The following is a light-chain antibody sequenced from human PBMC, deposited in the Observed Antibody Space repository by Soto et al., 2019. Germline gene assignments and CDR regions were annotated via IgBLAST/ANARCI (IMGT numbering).Light chain of an antibody. Sequence: QSVLTQPASVSGSPGQSITISCAGTRDDIGAYDYVSWYPQHPGNAPKLLVYEVTNRPSGVSDRFSGSKSGNTAPLTISGLQAEDEADYYCNSYTNSSAVVFGGGTKVTVL. CDR2: EVT. CDR3: NSYTNSSAVV. CDR1: RDDIGAYDY. V-gene: IGLV2-14*01. J-gene: IGLJ2*01.